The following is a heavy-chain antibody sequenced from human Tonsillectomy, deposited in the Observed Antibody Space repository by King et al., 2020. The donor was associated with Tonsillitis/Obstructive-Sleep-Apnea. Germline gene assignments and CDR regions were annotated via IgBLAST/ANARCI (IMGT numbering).Heavy chain of an antibody. D-gene: IGHD3-10*01. CDR1: GFVFSNYI. Sequence: VQLVESGGGVVQPGRSLRLSCAASGFVFSNYIMHWVRQAPGKGLEWVATIWYDGDNKYYADSVKGRLSISRDNSKNTVYLQMNSVGAEDTAVYYCARDPTDYYASGNYYFDYWGQGTLVTVSS. CDR3: ARDPTDYYASGNYYFDY. J-gene: IGHJ4*02. CDR2: IWYDGDNK. V-gene: IGHV3-33*01.